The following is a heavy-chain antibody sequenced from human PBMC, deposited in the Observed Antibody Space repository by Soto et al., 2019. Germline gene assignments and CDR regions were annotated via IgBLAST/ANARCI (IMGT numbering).Heavy chain of an antibody. V-gene: IGHV1-69*06. CDR3: ASGGFVAGLYNALGA. D-gene: IGHD6-19*01. J-gene: IGHJ6*02. CDR2: IIPMFGSP. Sequence: QVQLVQSGAEVKKAGSSVKVSCKTSGGTLSTNAISWVRQAPGQGLEWMGAIIPMFGSPKYAQKFQGRVTITADNPTSSIYMEMISLTSADTAVYYCASGGFVAGLYNALGAWGQGTTVAVS. CDR1: GGTLSTNA.